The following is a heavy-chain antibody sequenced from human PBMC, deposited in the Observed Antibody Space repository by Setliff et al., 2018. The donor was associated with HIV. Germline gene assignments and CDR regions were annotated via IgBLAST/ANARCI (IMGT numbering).Heavy chain of an antibody. V-gene: IGHV1-69*10. CDR2: IIPALHLA. CDR1: GYTFTTYA. J-gene: IGHJ6*03. Sequence: SVKVSCKASGYTFTTYAMNWVRQAPGQGLEWMGGIIPALHLANYAQKFQARVTITADESTSTVNMELSGLRSEDTAVYYCARCAPGPYGESVHYYYNMDVWGKGTTVTVSS. CDR3: ARCAPGPYGESVHYYYNMDV. D-gene: IGHD2-21*01.